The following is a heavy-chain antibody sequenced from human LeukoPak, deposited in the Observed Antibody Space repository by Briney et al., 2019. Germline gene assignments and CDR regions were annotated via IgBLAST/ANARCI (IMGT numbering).Heavy chain of an antibody. D-gene: IGHD3-3*01. CDR3: ARGVLRFLEGYYYYYGMDV. V-gene: IGHV4-34*01. J-gene: IGHJ6*02. CDR1: GGSISGYY. Sequence: PSETLSLTCTVSGGSISGYYWSWIRQPPGKGLEWIGEINHSGSTNYNPSLKSRVTISVDTSKNQFSLKLSSVTAADTAVYYCARGVLRFLEGYYYYYGMDVWGQGTTVTVSS. CDR2: INHSGST.